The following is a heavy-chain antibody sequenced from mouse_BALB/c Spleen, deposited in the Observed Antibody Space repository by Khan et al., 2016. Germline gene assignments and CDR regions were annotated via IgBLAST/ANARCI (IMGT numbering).Heavy chain of an antibody. CDR3: PRDAMDY. CDR1: GYSFTGYY. Sequence: VQLKESGPDLVKPGASVKISCKASGYSFTGYYMYWVKQSHEKSLEWIGRINPNNGGSYSNQKFKGKAILTVDKSSSTAYMELRSLTSDDSAVYDCPRDAMDYWGQGTSVTVSS. J-gene: IGHJ4*01. V-gene: IGHV1-18*01. CDR2: INPNNGGS.